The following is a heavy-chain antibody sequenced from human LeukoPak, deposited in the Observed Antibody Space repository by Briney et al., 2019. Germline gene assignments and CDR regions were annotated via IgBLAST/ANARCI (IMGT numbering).Heavy chain of an antibody. J-gene: IGHJ4*02. CDR3: ARKIYDYVWGSYRFSHFDY. CDR1: GYTFTSYG. D-gene: IGHD3-16*02. CDR2: ISAYNGNT. V-gene: IGHV1-18*01. Sequence: ASVKVSCKASGYTFTSYGISWVRQAPGKGLEWMGWISAYNGNTNYAQKLQGRVTMTTDTSTSTAYMELRSLRSDDTAVYYCARKIYDYVWGSYRFSHFDYWGQGTLVTVSS.